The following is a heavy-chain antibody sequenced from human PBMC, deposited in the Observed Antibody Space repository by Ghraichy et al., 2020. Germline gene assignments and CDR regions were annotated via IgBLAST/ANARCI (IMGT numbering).Heavy chain of an antibody. V-gene: IGHV3-23*01. J-gene: IGHJ4*02. CDR3: AKVNYYDSSGYYNY. D-gene: IGHD3-22*01. CDR1: GFTFSSYA. CDR2: ISGSGGST. Sequence: GESLNISCAASGFTFSSYAMSWVRQAPGKGLEWVSSISGSGGSTYYADSVKGRFTISRDNSKNTLYLQMYSLRAEDTAVYYCAKVNYYDSSGYYNYWGQGTLVTVSS.